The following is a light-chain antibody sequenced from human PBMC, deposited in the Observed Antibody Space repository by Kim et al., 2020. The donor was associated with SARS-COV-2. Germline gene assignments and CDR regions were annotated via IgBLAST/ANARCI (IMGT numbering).Light chain of an antibody. CDR1: NIGSKS. Sequence: APGKTARITCGRNNIGSKSVPWYQQKPGQAPVLVIYYDSDRPSGIPERFSGSNSGNTATLTISRVEAGDEADYYCQVWDSSSDHRVFGGGTKLTVL. J-gene: IGLJ3*02. CDR3: QVWDSSSDHRV. V-gene: IGLV3-21*04. CDR2: YDS.